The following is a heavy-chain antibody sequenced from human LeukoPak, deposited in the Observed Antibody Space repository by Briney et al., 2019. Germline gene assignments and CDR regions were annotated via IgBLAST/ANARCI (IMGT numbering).Heavy chain of an antibody. J-gene: IGHJ4*02. D-gene: IGHD3-16*01. CDR3: ASKPRGESRPFDY. CDR2: INVANGVT. CDR1: GYTFTAHA. V-gene: IGHV1-3*01. Sequence: ASVKVSCKASGYTFTAHAVHWVRQAPGQRLEWMGWINVANGVTGYSQKFQDRVTITRDTSASTGYMEMSSLISEDTAVYYCASKPRGESRPFDYWGQGTLVTVSS.